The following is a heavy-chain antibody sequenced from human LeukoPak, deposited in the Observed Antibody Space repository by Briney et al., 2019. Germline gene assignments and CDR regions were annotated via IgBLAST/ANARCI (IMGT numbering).Heavy chain of an antibody. CDR2: INPNNGAT. Sequence: ASVRVSCTSFGHRSTLYSIHWVRHAPGQGLEWMGWINPNNGATNYAQKFQGRVTMTRDTSNSTAYMEPSALLSDDTALFYSAPGLVEHQQPFDYWGQGTLVTVAS. V-gene: IGHV1-2*02. CDR1: GHRSTLYS. CDR3: APGLVEHQQPFDY. D-gene: IGHD6-6*01. J-gene: IGHJ4*02.